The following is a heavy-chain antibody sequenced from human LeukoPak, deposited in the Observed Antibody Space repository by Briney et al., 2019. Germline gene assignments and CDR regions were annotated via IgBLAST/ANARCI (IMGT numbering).Heavy chain of an antibody. CDR2: ISSSGSML. V-gene: IGHV3-11*04. J-gene: IGHJ4*02. Sequence: AGGSLRLSCAVSGFTFSDYYMSWVRQAPGKGLEWASYISSSGSMLHYADSVEGRFTISRDNAKNSLYLQMSSLRVEDTAVYYCTRRPYSSSWYYFDYWGQGTLVTVSS. D-gene: IGHD6-13*01. CDR1: GFTFSDYY. CDR3: TRRPYSSSWYYFDY.